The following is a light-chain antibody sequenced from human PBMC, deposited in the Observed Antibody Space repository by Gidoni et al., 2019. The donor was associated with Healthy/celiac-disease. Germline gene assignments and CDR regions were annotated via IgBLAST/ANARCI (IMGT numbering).Light chain of an antibody. V-gene: IGKV1-5*03. CDR2: KAS. CDR1: QSISSW. Sequence: IQMTQSHSTLSASVADSVTITSRASQSISSWLVRYQQKPGKAPKLLIYKASSLESGVPSRFSGSGSGTELTLTMSSLRPDDFATYDCQQYNSYYRTFGQGTKVEIK. CDR3: QQYNSYYRT. J-gene: IGKJ1*01.